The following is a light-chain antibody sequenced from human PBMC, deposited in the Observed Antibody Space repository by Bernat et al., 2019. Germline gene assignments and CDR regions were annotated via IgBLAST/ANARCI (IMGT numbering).Light chain of an antibody. CDR2: EVN. CDR1: SSDVGDYDY. Sequence: QSAPTQPASVSGSPGQSITISCTGTSSDVGDYDYVSWYQQHPGKAPKLMIYEVNKRPSGVPDRFSGSKSDNTASLTVSGLQAEDEADYYCCSFSGSRYVAFGGGTRLTVL. J-gene: IGLJ2*01. CDR3: CSFSGSRYVA. V-gene: IGLV2-8*01.